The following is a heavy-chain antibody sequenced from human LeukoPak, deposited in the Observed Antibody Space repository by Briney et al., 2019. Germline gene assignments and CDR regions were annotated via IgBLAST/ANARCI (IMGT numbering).Heavy chain of an antibody. CDR1: GFTFSSYG. J-gene: IGHJ3*02. D-gene: IGHD2-2*01. CDR2: IWYDGSNK. Sequence: PGRSLRLSCAASGFTFSSYGMHWVRQAPGKGLEWVAVIWYDGSNKYYADSMKGRLSISRDNSKNTLYLQMNSLRAEDTAVYYCAKESGYCSSTNCFADAFDIWGQGKMVTVSS. V-gene: IGHV3-33*06. CDR3: AKESGYCSSTNCFADAFDI.